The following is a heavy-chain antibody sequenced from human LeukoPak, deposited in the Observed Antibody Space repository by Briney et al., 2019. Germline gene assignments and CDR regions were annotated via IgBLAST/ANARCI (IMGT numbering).Heavy chain of an antibody. Sequence: GGSLRLSCAASGFTFSSYAMSWVRQAPEKGLEWVSTISGSGGGTYYADSVKGRFTISRDDSKNTLYLQMNSLRAEDTAVYYCVKDLGRYRNNCFGYWGQGTPVTVSS. V-gene: IGHV3-23*01. D-gene: IGHD1-26*01. CDR1: GFTFSSYA. CDR2: ISGSGGGT. J-gene: IGHJ4*02. CDR3: VKDLGRYRNNCFGY.